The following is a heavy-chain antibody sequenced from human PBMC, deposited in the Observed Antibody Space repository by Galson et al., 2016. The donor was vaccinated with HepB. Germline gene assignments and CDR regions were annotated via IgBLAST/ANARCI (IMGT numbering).Heavy chain of an antibody. V-gene: IGHV3-48*03. D-gene: IGHD3-22*01. CDR3: ARDLYYPVYYVKYYYYGMDV. CDR1: GFTFSSFE. J-gene: IGHJ6*02. CDR2: ISSSGTTI. Sequence: SLRLSCAASGFTFSSFEMNWVRQAPGKGLEWLSYISSSGTTIYYADSVKGRFTISRDNARNSLYLQMNSLRVEDTAVYYCARDLYYPVYYVKYYYYGMDVWSQGTPGTVS.